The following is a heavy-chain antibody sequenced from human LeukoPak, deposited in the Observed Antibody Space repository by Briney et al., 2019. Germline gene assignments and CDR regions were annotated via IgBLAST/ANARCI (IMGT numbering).Heavy chain of an antibody. Sequence: SETLSLTCTVSGGSISSSSYYWGWIRQPPGKGLEWIGSIYYSGSTYYNPSLKSRVTISVDTSKNQFSLKLSPVTAADTAVYYCARHSRIAARNWFDPWGQGTLVTVSS. CDR3: ARHSRIAARNWFDP. CDR2: IYYSGST. J-gene: IGHJ5*02. V-gene: IGHV4-39*01. CDR1: GGSISSSSYY. D-gene: IGHD6-6*01.